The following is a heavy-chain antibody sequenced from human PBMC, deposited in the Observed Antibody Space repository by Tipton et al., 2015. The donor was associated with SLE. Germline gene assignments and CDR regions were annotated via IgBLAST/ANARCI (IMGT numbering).Heavy chain of an antibody. D-gene: IGHD7-27*01. CDR2: FFYSGST. V-gene: IGHV4-39*02. CDR1: GGSISSTDYH. Sequence: TLSLTCTVSGGSISSTDYHWGWIRQPPGRGLEWIGSFFYSGSTHYNPSLKSRVTISVDMSKNQFSLMLTSGTAADSAVYYCARETGDPFEWGQGTLVTVSS. J-gene: IGHJ4*02. CDR3: ARETGDPFE.